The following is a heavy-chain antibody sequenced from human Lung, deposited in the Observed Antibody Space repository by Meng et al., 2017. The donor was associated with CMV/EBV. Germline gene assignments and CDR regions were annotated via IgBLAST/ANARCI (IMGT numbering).Heavy chain of an antibody. D-gene: IGHD3-22*01. CDR2: INAGNGNT. Sequence: QVQIGQFGAEVKKPGASVKVSCKASGYTLTSYAMHWVRQAPGQRLEWMGWINAGNGNTKYSQRFQGRVTITRDTSASTAYMELSSLRSEDTTVYYCARAGYDSSGYYPQPFDYWGQGTLVTVSS. CDR3: ARAGYDSSGYYPQPFDY. CDR1: GYTLTSYA. J-gene: IGHJ4*02. V-gene: IGHV1-3*01.